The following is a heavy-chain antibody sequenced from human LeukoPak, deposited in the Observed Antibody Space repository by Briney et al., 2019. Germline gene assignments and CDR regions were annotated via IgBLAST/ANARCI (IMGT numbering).Heavy chain of an antibody. D-gene: IGHD2-21*01. CDR1: GGSISSGGYY. V-gene: IGHV4-31*03. Sequence: TSQTLSLTCTVSGGSISSGGYYWSWIRQHPGKGLEWIGCIYYSGSTYYNPSLKSRVTISVDTSKNQFSLKLSSVAAADTAVYYCARDLRLGELSYFDYWGQGTLVTVSS. CDR2: IYYSGST. CDR3: ARDLRLGELSYFDY. J-gene: IGHJ4*02.